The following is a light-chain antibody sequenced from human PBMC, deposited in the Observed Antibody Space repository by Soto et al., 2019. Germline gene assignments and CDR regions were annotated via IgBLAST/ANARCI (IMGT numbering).Light chain of an antibody. CDR2: EVS. Sequence: QSALTQPASVSGSPGQSITISCTGTSSDIGNHNYVSWYQQYPGKAPKLMIYEVSNRPSGVSNRFSGSKSSNTASLTISGLQAEDEADFYCSSYTITSMGPSYVFGTGTKLTVL. CDR1: SSDIGNHNY. CDR3: SSYTITSMGPSYV. V-gene: IGLV2-14*01. J-gene: IGLJ1*01.